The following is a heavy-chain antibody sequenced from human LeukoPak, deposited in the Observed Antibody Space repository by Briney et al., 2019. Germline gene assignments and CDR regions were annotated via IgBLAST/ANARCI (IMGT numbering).Heavy chain of an antibody. CDR1: GGSFSGYY. V-gene: IGHV4-34*01. Sequence: PSETLSLTCAVYGGSFSGYYWSWIRQPPGKGLEWIGEINHSGSTNYNPSLKSRVTISVDTSKNQFSLKLSSATAADTAVYYCARKRSSTSLHYGMDVWGKGTTVTVSS. D-gene: IGHD2-2*01. CDR3: ARKRSSTSLHYGMDV. J-gene: IGHJ6*04. CDR2: INHSGST.